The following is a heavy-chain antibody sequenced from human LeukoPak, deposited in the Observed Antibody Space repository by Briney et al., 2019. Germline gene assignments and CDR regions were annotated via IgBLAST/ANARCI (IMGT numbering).Heavy chain of an antibody. CDR1: GGSISSYY. CDR3: ARGDVYSSGYSRY. V-gene: IGHV4-59*12. CDR2: IYYSGST. J-gene: IGHJ4*02. Sequence: PSETLSLTCTVSGGSISSYYWSWIRQPPGKGLEWIGYIYYSGSTNYNPSLKSRVTISVDTSKNQFSLKLSSVTAADTAVYYCARGDVYSSGYSRYWGQGTLVTVSS. D-gene: IGHD3-22*01.